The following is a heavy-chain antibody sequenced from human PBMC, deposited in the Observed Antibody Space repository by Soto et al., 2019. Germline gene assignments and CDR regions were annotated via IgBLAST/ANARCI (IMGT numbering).Heavy chain of an antibody. CDR1: GFTFNDFA. CDR3: ARDSGIVAAGRFSFDP. D-gene: IGHD6-13*01. Sequence: EVQLVESGGGLVQPGRSLRLSCAASGFTFNDFAMHWVQQAAGKGLEWVASIDWNGANIAYAASVEGRFTISRDNVKNSPFLQMNSLRAEDTAFYFCARDSGIVAAGRFSFDPRGQGTLVTVSS. V-gene: IGHV3-9*01. J-gene: IGHJ5*02. CDR2: IDWNGANI.